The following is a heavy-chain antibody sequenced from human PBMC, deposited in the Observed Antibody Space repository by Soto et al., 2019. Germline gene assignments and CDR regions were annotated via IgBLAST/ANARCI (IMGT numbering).Heavy chain of an antibody. V-gene: IGHV3-23*01. CDR1: GFTFSSYA. CDR2: ISGSGGST. D-gene: IGHD2-15*01. J-gene: IGHJ6*02. CDR3: AKGDECSGGSCYYYYGMDV. Sequence: EVQLLESGGGLVQPGGSLRLSCAASGFTFSSYAMSWVRQAPGKGLEWVSAISGSGGSTYYADSVKGRFTISRDNSKNPLYLQMNSLRAEDTAVYYCAKGDECSGGSCYYYYGMDVWGQGTTVTVSS.